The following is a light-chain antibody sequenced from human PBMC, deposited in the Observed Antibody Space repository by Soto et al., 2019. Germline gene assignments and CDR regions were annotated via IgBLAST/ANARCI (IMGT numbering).Light chain of an antibody. CDR2: GTS. CDR1: QTVSSNS. CDR3: HQRNK. Sequence: EILMTQSPATLSVSPGERATLSCRASQTVSSNSLAWYQQKPGQAPRFLIYGTSNRATGIPARFSGSRSGTDFTLTISSLEPEDFGVYFCHQRNKFGQGTRLEIK. V-gene: IGKV3D-20*02. J-gene: IGKJ5*01.